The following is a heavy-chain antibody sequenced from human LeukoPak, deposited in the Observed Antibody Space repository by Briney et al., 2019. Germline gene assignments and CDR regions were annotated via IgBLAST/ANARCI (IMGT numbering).Heavy chain of an antibody. Sequence: SETLSLTCTVSGGSISSSSYYWGWIRQPPGKGLEWIGSIYYSGSTYYNPSLKSRVTISVDTSKNQFSLKLSSVTAADTAVYYCARRDVRLLHFDYWGQGTLVTVPS. CDR3: ARRDVRLLHFDY. J-gene: IGHJ4*02. D-gene: IGHD5-12*01. CDR1: GGSISSSSYY. V-gene: IGHV4-39*01. CDR2: IYYSGST.